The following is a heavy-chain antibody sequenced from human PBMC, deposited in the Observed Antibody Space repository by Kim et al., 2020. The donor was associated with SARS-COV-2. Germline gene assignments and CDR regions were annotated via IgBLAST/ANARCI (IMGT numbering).Heavy chain of an antibody. CDR3: ARVRSARRLLYYYYMDV. J-gene: IGHJ6*03. CDR2: MNPNSGNT. Sequence: ASVKVSCKASGYTFTSYDINWVRQATGQGLEWMGWMNPNSGNTGYAQKFQGRVTMTRNTSISTAYMELSSLRSEDTAVYYCARVRSARRLLYYYYMDVWGKGTTVTVSS. V-gene: IGHV1-8*01. CDR1: GYTFTSYD. D-gene: IGHD6-6*01.